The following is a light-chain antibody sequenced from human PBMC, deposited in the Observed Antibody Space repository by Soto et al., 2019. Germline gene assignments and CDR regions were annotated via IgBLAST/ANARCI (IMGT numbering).Light chain of an antibody. CDR2: WES. CDR3: QQYYTSPLA. Sequence: DIVMIQSPDSLAVCLGERATINCKSSQTASYSSNIKNYLSWYQQKPGQHPKLLIYWESTRESGVTDRLSGSGFGKDFTLTIINLQAEDVAVYFCQQYYTSPLAFGGGTKVEI. J-gene: IGKJ4*01. V-gene: IGKV4-1*01. CDR1: QTASYSSNIKNY.